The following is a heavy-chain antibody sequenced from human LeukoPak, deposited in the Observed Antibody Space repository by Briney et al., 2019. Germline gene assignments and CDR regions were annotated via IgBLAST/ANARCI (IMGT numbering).Heavy chain of an antibody. D-gene: IGHD1-26*01. J-gene: IGHJ4*02. Sequence: PSETLSLTCTVSGGSISSYYWSWIRQPPGKGLEWIGYIYYSGSTNYNPSLKSRVTISVDTSKNQFSLKLSSVTAADTAVYYCALSIVGATGGPSSIDYWGQGTLVIVSS. CDR1: GGSISSYY. CDR3: ALSIVGATGGPSSIDY. CDR2: IYYSGST. V-gene: IGHV4-59*01.